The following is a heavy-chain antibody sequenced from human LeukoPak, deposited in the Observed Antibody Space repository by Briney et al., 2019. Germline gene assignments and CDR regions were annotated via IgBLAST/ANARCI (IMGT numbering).Heavy chain of an antibody. CDR3: ARGVGNYGYDYFDY. J-gene: IGHJ4*02. CDR2: ISSNGRYT. V-gene: IGHV3-64*01. D-gene: IGHD5-12*01. Sequence: PRGSLRLSCAASGLTFSTYILHWVRQAPGKGLEYVSTISSNGRYTYYANSVRGRFTISRDNSKNTLYLQMGSLRAEDMAVYYCARGVGNYGYDYFDYWGQGILVTVSS. CDR1: GLTFSTYI.